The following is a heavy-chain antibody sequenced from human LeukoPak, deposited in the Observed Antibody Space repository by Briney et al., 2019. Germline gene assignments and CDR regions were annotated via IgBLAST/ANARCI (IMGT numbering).Heavy chain of an antibody. CDR2: IDPKNGDT. Sequence: ASVKVSCKASGYTFTGYWIHWVRQAPQQGLEWMGWIDPKNGDTKYAQKFHDRVAMTRDMSINTVYMELSRLTSDDTAVYFCARGVLPPSLDYWGQGALVTVSA. J-gene: IGHJ4*02. CDR3: ARGVLPPSLDY. V-gene: IGHV1-2*02. CDR1: GYTFTGYW. D-gene: IGHD1-14*01.